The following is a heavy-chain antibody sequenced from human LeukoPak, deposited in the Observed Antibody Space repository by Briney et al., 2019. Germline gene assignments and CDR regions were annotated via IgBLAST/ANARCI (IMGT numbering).Heavy chain of an antibody. CDR3: ASGITMIVVVQGAFDI. Sequence: GGSLRLSCAASGFTFNNYSMNWVRQAPGKGLEWVSSISNSSSYIYYADSAKGRFTISRDNAKNSLYLQMNSLRAEDTAVYYCASGITMIVVVQGAFDIWGQGTMVTVSS. CDR1: GFTFNNYS. V-gene: IGHV3-21*01. J-gene: IGHJ3*02. CDR2: ISNSSSYI. D-gene: IGHD3-22*01.